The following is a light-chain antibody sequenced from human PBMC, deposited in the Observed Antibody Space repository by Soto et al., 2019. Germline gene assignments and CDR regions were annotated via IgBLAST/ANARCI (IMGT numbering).Light chain of an antibody. V-gene: IGKV3-20*01. J-gene: IGKJ3*01. CDR2: GAY. CDR3: QQDGSSSFT. Sequence: EIVLTQSPGTLAFSPGVRATLSCRASQSVSSSYLAWYQQKPGQAPRLLIYGAYSRATGIPDRFRGSGSGKVFTLTISRLEPYDFAVYYCQQDGSSSFTFGPGTKVDIK. CDR1: QSVSSSY.